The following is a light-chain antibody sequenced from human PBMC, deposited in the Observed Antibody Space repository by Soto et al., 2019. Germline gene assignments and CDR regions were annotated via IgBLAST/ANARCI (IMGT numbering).Light chain of an antibody. CDR2: DVS. CDR3: SSYTSSSTLV. CDR1: SSDVGAYNY. J-gene: IGLJ2*01. V-gene: IGLV2-14*01. Sequence: QSVLTQPASVSGSPGQSITLSCTGTSSDVGAYNYVSWYQQHPGKAPKLMIYDVSNRPSGVSNRFSGSKSGNTASLTVSGLQAEDEADYYCSSYTSSSTLVFGGGTQLTVL.